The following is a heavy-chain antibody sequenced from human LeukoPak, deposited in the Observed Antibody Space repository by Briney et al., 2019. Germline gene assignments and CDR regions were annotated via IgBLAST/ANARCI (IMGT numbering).Heavy chain of an antibody. CDR2: IYYSGST. Sequence: SETLSLTCTVSGGSISSSSYYWGWIRQPPGKGLEWIGSIYYSGSTYYNPSLKSRVTISVDTSKNQFSLKLSSVTAADTAVYYCARGSGGTMIVVVINRWDYWGQGTLVTVSS. CDR3: ARGSGGTMIVVVINRWDY. D-gene: IGHD3-22*01. V-gene: IGHV4-39*07. J-gene: IGHJ4*02. CDR1: GGSISSSSYY.